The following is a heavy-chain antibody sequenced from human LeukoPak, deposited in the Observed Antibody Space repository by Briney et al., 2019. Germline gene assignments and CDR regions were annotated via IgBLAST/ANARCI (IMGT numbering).Heavy chain of an antibody. CDR1: GFNFSSYA. CDR2: ISYDGSNK. Sequence: GGSLRLSCAAAGFNFSSYAMHWVRQAPGKGLEWAALISYDGSNKYYADSVKGRFTISRDNSKNTLYLQMNSLRAEDTAVYYCAKDLYSSWYISNDTKYFQHWGQGTLVTVSS. D-gene: IGHD6-13*01. V-gene: IGHV3-30*04. CDR3: AKDLYSSWYISNDTKYFQH. J-gene: IGHJ1*01.